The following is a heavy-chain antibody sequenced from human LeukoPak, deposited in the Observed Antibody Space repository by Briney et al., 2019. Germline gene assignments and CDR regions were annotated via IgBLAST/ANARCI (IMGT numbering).Heavy chain of an antibody. D-gene: IGHD6-19*01. CDR2: IYYSGST. Sequence: SETLSLTCTVSGGSISSYYWSWIRQPPGKGLEWIGYIYYSGSTNYNPSLKSRVTISVDTSKNQFSLQLNSVTPEDTAVYYCARGSGWYSYYFDYWGQGTLVTVSS. V-gene: IGHV4-59*12. CDR3: ARGSGWYSYYFDY. J-gene: IGHJ4*02. CDR1: GGSISSYY.